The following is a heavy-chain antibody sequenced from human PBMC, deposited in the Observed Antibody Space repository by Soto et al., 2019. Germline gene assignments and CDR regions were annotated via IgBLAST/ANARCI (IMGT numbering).Heavy chain of an antibody. D-gene: IGHD1-1*01. Sequence: GESLKISCKGSGYRFSTYWIGWVRQMPGKGLEWMGIIYPGDSDTRYSPSFQGQVTISADNSISTAYLQWSSLKASDTAMYYCERASWKFVDPFCFDHWGQGTLVTVS. CDR1: GYRFSTYW. J-gene: IGHJ4*02. CDR3: ERASWKFVDPFCFDH. V-gene: IGHV5-51*01. CDR2: IYPGDSDT.